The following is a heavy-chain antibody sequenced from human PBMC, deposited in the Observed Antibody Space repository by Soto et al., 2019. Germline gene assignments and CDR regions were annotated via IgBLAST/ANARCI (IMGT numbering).Heavy chain of an antibody. CDR1: GFTFSSYW. CDR3: ARDGDNDYDFWSGYYVY. D-gene: IGHD3-3*01. Sequence: GGSLRLSCAASGFTFSSYWMSWVRQAPGKGLEWVANIKQDGSEKYYVDSVKGRFTISRDNAKNSLYLQMNSLRAEDTAVYYCARDGDNDYDFWSGYYVYWGQGTLVTVSS. V-gene: IGHV3-7*01. J-gene: IGHJ4*02. CDR2: IKQDGSEK.